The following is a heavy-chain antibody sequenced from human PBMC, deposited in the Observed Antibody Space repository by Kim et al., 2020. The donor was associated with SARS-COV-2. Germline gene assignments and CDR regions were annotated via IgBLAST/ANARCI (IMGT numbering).Heavy chain of an antibody. J-gene: IGHJ4*02. V-gene: IGHV6-1*01. Sequence: EYTVSVKSRITSNPDTSKNHFSLQLNSVTPEDTAVYYCARVHSSTWKIDYWGQGTPVTVSS. D-gene: IGHD2-2*01. CDR3: ARVHSSTWKIDY.